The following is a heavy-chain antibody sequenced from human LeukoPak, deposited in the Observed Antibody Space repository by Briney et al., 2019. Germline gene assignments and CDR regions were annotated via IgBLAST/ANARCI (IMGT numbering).Heavy chain of an antibody. CDR2: IWYDGSNI. V-gene: IGHV3-33*06. D-gene: IGHD3-10*01. Sequence: GRSLRLSCAASGFMFSDYGMHWVRQAPGKGLEGVAAIWYDGSNIFYADSVKDRFTIPRDNSKNALYLQMNSLRGEDTADYYCAKEGDRGEALYYYYMDVWGNATTVTVSS. J-gene: IGHJ6*03. CDR3: AKEGDRGEALYYYYMDV. CDR1: GFMFSDYG.